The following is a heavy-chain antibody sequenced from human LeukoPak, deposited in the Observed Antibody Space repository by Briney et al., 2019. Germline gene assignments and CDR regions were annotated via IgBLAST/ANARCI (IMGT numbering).Heavy chain of an antibody. V-gene: IGHV1-3*01. D-gene: IGHD3-16*01. CDR3: ARDLGGYYFDY. CDR1: GYIFISYA. CDR2: INAGNGNT. J-gene: IGHJ4*02. Sequence: ASVKVSCKASGYIFISYAMHWVRQAPGQRLERMGWINAGNGNTKYSQKFQGRVTIARDTSASTVYMELSSLRSEDTAVYYCARDLGGYYFDYWGQGTLVTVSS.